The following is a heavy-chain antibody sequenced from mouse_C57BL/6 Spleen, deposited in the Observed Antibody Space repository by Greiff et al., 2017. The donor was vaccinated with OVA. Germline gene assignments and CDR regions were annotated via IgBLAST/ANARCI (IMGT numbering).Heavy chain of an antibody. J-gene: IGHJ2*01. V-gene: IGHV14-4*01. CDR3: TYYGSSYYFDY. CDR2: IDPENGDT. Sequence: VQLQQSGAELVRPGASVKLSCTASGFNIKDDYMHWVKQRPEQGLEWIGWIDPENGDTEYASKFQGKATITADTSSNTAYLQLSSLTSEDTAGDYCTYYGSSYYFDYWGQGTTLTVSA. D-gene: IGHD1-1*01. CDR1: GFNIKDDY.